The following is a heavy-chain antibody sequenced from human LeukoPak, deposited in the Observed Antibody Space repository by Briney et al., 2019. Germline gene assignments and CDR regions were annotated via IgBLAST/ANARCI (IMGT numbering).Heavy chain of an antibody. Sequence: WVRQPPGKGLEWIGSIYYSGSTYYNPSLKSRVTISVDTSKNQFSLKLSSVTAADTAVYYCARGLAGPYCGGDCPVDYWGQGTLVTVSS. V-gene: IGHV4-39*07. CDR2: IYYSGST. D-gene: IGHD2-21*02. J-gene: IGHJ4*02. CDR3: ARGLAGPYCGGDCPVDY.